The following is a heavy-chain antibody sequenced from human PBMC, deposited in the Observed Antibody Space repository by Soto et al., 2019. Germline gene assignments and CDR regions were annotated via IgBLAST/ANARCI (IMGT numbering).Heavy chain of an antibody. CDR3: ANQKTMIVVAQFDY. D-gene: IGHD3-22*01. V-gene: IGHV3-21*04. J-gene: IGHJ4*02. CDR2: ISSSASYM. Sequence: GVSLRLSCATSGFTFSRCDMNWVRPAPGKGLEWVSFISSSASYMYYADSVKGRFTISRDNSKNTLYLQMNSLRAEDTAVYYCANQKTMIVVAQFDYWGQGTLVTVSS. CDR1: GFTFSRCD.